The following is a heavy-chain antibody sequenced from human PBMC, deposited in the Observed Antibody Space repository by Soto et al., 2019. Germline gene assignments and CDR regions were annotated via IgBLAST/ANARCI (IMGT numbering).Heavy chain of an antibody. D-gene: IGHD4-4*01. V-gene: IGHV4-38-2*01. J-gene: IGHJ4*02. Sequence: SETLSLTCAVSGYSISRGYCWGWIRQPPGKGLEWIGSFHHSGRTYYNPSLKSRVSISVDTSKNQLSLKLSSVTTADTAVYYCVGDYSDTQNYLDYWGQGTLVTVSS. CDR2: FHHSGRT. CDR3: VGDYSDTQNYLDY. CDR1: GYSISRGYC.